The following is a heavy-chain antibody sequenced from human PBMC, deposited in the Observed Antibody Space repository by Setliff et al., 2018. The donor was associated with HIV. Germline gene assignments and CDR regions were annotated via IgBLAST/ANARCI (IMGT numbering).Heavy chain of an antibody. V-gene: IGHV3-64*02. CDR1: GFIFENHA. Sequence: GGSLRLSCVVSGFIFENHAMHWVRRAPGKGLQYVSAISSDGETTYYADSVKGRFTISRDNSKNTLYLQMGSLRPEDMAVYYCARETYYHTWGGFFYYMDVWGKGTTVTVSS. J-gene: IGHJ6*03. D-gene: IGHD3-3*01. CDR3: ARETYYHTWGGFFYYMDV. CDR2: ISSDGETT.